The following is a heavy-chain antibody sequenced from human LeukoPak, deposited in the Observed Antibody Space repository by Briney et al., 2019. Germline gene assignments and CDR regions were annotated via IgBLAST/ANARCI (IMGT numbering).Heavy chain of an antibody. CDR3: ARSAAVVLTRMVAFDI. V-gene: IGHV3-48*03. CDR2: ITSSGNTI. Sequence: GGSLRLSCAASGFTFSSYEMNLVRQAPGKGLEWVSCITSSGNTIYYADSVRGRFTISRDNAKNSLYLQMNSLRAEDTAVYYCARSAAVVLTRMVAFDIWGQGTMVTVSS. J-gene: IGHJ3*02. CDR1: GFTFSSYE. D-gene: IGHD4/OR15-4a*01.